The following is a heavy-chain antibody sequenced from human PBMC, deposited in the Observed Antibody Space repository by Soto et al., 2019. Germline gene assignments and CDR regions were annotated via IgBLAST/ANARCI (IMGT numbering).Heavy chain of an antibody. J-gene: IGHJ4*02. CDR1: GGSISSGGYY. CDR2: IYYSGST. CDR3: ARRLYCSGGSCYHPLYYFDY. Sequence: QVQLQESGPGLVKPSQTLSLTCTVSGGSISSGGYYWSWIRQHPGKGLEWIGYIYYSGSTYYNPSLKCRVTISVDTSKNQFSLKLSSVTAADTAVYYCARRLYCSGGSCYHPLYYFDYWGQGTLVTVSS. D-gene: IGHD2-15*01. V-gene: IGHV4-31*03.